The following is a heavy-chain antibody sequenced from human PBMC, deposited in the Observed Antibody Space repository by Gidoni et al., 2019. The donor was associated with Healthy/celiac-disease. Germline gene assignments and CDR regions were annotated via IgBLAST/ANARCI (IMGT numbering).Heavy chain of an antibody. J-gene: IGHJ5*02. CDR2: ISGSGGSP. Sequence: EVQLLESGGGLVQPGGSRRLSCAAAGFTCSSYAMSWVRQAPGKGLEWVSAISGSGGSPYSAASVKGRFTISRDNSKNTLYLQMNSLRAEDTAVYYCAKAPMTTVTAGWFDPWGQGTLVTVSS. CDR1: GFTCSSYA. CDR3: AKAPMTTVTAGWFDP. V-gene: IGHV3-23*01. D-gene: IGHD4-17*01.